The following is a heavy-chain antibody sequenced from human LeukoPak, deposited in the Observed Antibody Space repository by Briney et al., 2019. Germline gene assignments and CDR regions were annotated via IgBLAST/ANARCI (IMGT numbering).Heavy chain of an antibody. CDR2: ISGSGGST. CDR3: AKLNHWSLQLRGD. Sequence: PGGSLRLSCAASGFTFSSYAMSWVRQAPGKGLEWVSVISGSGGSTYYADSVKGRFTISRDNSKNTLYLQMNSLRAEDTAVYYCAKLNHWSLQLRGDWGQGTLVTVSS. V-gene: IGHV3-23*01. J-gene: IGHJ4*02. D-gene: IGHD2-2*01. CDR1: GFTFSSYA.